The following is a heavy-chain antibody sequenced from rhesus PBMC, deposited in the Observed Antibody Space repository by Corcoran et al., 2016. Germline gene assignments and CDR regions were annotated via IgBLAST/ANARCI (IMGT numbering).Heavy chain of an antibody. D-gene: IGHD3-16*01. CDR1: GGSISSNY. CDR3: ARWDSGSYYSSDAFDF. V-gene: IGHV4-160*01. CDR2: NYVSSGIT. Sequence: QVQLQESGPGLVKPSETLSLTCAVSGGSISSNYWSWIRQPPGKGLEWIGYNYVSSGITYYNPSLKSRVTISTDTSKNQFSLKLSSVTAADTAVYYCARWDSGSYYSSDAFDFWGQGLRVTVSS. J-gene: IGHJ3*01.